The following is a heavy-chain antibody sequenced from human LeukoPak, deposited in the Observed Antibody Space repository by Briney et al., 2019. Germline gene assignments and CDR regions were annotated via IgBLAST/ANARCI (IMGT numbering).Heavy chain of an antibody. CDR1: GYTFTIYG. V-gene: IGHV1-18*01. J-gene: IGHJ4*02. Sequence: AAVNVCCNASGYTFTIYGISLLRQAPGQGLEWLGWISGYNGNTNYAQKFQGRVTMTTDTPTSTAYMHLRSLKSDDTAVYYCAVHDFHSWCYHFDYWGERSLVTVSS. D-gene: IGHD3-3*01. CDR2: ISGYNGNT. CDR3: AVHDFHSWCYHFDY.